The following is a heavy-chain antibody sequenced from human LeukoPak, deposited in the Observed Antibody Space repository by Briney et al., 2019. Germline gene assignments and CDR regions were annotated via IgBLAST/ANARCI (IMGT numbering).Heavy chain of an antibody. Sequence: NPGESLKISCKGSGYSFTSYWIGWVRQMSGKGLEWMGIIYPGDSDTTYSPSFQGQVTISADKSISTAYLQWSSLKASDTAMYYCARRDGYCSSTSCYADYYYGMDVWGQGTTVTVSS. D-gene: IGHD2-2*01. CDR2: IYPGDSDT. V-gene: IGHV5-51*01. J-gene: IGHJ6*02. CDR1: GYSFTSYW. CDR3: ARRDGYCSSTSCYADYYYGMDV.